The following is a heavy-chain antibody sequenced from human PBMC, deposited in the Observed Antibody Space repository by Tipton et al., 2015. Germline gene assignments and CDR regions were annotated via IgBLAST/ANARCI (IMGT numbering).Heavy chain of an antibody. CDR2: ISGRGSST. CDR3: AKGAVVVAATGWYFDL. J-gene: IGHJ2*01. CDR1: GFTFSSYA. D-gene: IGHD2-15*01. Sequence: GSLRLSCAASGFTFSSYAMSWVRQAPGKGLEWVSAISGRGSSTYYADSVKGRFTISRDNSKNRLYLQMNSLRAEDTAVYYCAKGAVVVAATGWYFDLWGRGTLVTVSS. V-gene: IGHV3-23*01.